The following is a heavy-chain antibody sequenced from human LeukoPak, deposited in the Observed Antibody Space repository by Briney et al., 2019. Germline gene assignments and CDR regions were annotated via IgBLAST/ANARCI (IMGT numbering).Heavy chain of an antibody. V-gene: IGHV4-39*07. CDR3: ARAAVDSYGFYYYYYMDV. Sequence: SETLSLTCTVSGGSISSSSYYWGWIRQPPGKGLEWIGEINHSGSTNYNPSLKSRVTISVDMSKNQFSLKLSSVTAADTAVYYCARAAVDSYGFYYYYYMDVWGKGTTVTVSS. CDR2: INHSGST. D-gene: IGHD5-18*01. CDR1: GGSISSSSYY. J-gene: IGHJ6*03.